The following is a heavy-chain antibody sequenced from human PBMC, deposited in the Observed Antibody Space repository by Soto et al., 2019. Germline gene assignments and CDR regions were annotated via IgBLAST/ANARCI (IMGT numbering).Heavy chain of an antibody. Sequence: PSETLSLTCTVSGGSISSGDYYWSWIRQPPGKGLEWIGYIYYSGSTYYNPSLKSRVTISVDTSKNQFSLKLSSVTAADTAVYYCARYCISTSCYARTFDPWGQGTLVTSPQ. J-gene: IGHJ5*02. V-gene: IGHV4-30-4*01. CDR1: GGSISSGDYY. CDR3: ARYCISTSCYARTFDP. CDR2: IYYSGST. D-gene: IGHD2-2*01.